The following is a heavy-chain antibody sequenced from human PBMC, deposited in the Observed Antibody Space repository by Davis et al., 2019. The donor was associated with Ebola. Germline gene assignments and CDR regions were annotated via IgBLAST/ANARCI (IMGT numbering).Heavy chain of an antibody. Sequence: AASVKVSCKASGYTFSSYGINWVRQAPGQGLEWMGWISGYNGNTNYAQKLQGRVTMSTDTSTSTAYMELRSLRSDDTAVYYCARAGRVVGTAMADYWGQGTLVTVSS. V-gene: IGHV1-18*01. CDR1: GYTFSSYG. CDR2: ISGYNGNT. CDR3: ARAGRVVGTAMADY. J-gene: IGHJ4*02. D-gene: IGHD2-21*02.